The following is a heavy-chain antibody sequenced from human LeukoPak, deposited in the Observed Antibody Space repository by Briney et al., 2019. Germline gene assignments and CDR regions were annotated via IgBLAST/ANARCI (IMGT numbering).Heavy chain of an antibody. Sequence: GESLKISCKGSGYSFASYWIGWVRQMPGKGLEWMGVVYPGDSDTRYSPSFQGQVTISADKSITTAYLQWSSLKASDTAMYYCASRGAGHNFDYWGQGTLVTVSS. V-gene: IGHV5-51*01. CDR2: VYPGDSDT. J-gene: IGHJ4*02. CDR3: ASRGAGHNFDY. CDR1: GYSFASYW. D-gene: IGHD6-19*01.